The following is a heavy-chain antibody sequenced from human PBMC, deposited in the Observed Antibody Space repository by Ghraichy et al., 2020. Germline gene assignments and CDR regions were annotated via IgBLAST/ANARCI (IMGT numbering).Heavy chain of an antibody. J-gene: IGHJ5*01. D-gene: IGHD3-10*01. CDR3: AKDGRGDICPRYWFES. CDR2: IKQDGSEK. V-gene: IGHV3-7*01. Sequence: VANIKQDGSEKFYVDSVKGRFTISRDNAQNSLYLQMDSLRVEDTAVYYCAKDGRGDICPRYWFESWGQVTLV.